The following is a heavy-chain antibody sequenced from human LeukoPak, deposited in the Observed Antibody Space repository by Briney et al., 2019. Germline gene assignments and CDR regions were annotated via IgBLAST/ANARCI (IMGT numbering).Heavy chain of an antibody. CDR1: GFTFSSYA. Sequence: GGSLRLSCAASGFTFSSYAMHWVRQAPGKGLEWVAVISYDGSNKYYADSVKGRFTISGDNSKNTLYLQMNSLRAEDTAVYYCATGIAVAGPFDYWGQGTLVTVSS. D-gene: IGHD6-19*01. CDR2: ISYDGSNK. J-gene: IGHJ4*02. V-gene: IGHV3-30*04. CDR3: ATGIAVAGPFDY.